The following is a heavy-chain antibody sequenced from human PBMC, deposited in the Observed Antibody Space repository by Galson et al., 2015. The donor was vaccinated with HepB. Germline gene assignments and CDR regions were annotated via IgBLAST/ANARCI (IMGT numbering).Heavy chain of an antibody. CDR3: ARDLVGWLYYFDY. J-gene: IGHJ4*02. Sequence: SLRLSCAASGFTFSSYAMHWVRQAPGKGLEWVAVISYDGSNKYYADSVKGRFTISRDNSKNTLYLQMNSLRAEDTAVYYCARDLVGWLYYFDYWGQGTLVTVSS. CDR2: ISYDGSNK. V-gene: IGHV3-30-3*01. D-gene: IGHD2-15*01. CDR1: GFTFSSYA.